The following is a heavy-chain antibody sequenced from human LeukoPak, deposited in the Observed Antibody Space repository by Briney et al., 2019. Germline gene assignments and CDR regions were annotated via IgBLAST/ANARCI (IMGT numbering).Heavy chain of an antibody. CDR3: AREYGGPAAMPLYYYYYMDV. CDR1: GGSISSYY. CDR2: IYTSGST. Sequence: PSETLSLTCTVSGGSISSYYWSWIRQPAGKGLEWIGRIYTSGSTNYNPSLKSRVTMSVDTSKNQFSLKLSSVTAADTAVYYCAREYGGPAAMPLYYYYYMDVWGKGTTVTISS. V-gene: IGHV4-4*07. J-gene: IGHJ6*03. D-gene: IGHD2-2*01.